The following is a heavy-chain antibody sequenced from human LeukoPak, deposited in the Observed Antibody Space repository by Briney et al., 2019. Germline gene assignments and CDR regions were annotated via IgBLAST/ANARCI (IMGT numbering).Heavy chain of an antibody. D-gene: IGHD6-25*01. V-gene: IGHV3-23*01. CDR1: GFTFSRYG. CDR2: ISGSGTDT. J-gene: IGHJ3*02. Sequence: GGSLRLSCAASGFTFSRYGMSWVRQAPGKGLEWVSAISGSGTDTYYADSVKGRFTISRDISKNTLYLQMNSLRGEDTAIYYCAKRPSFFDIWGQGTMVTVSP. CDR3: AKRPSFFDI.